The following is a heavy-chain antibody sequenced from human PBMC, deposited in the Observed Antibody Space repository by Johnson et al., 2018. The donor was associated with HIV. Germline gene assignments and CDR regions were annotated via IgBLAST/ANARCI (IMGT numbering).Heavy chain of an antibody. J-gene: IGHJ3*02. CDR1: GFIFNNYG. Sequence: VQLVESGGGVARPGGSLRLSCAASGFIFNNYGMSWVRQAPGKGLEWVSGINWNGGNTGCADSVKGRFTISRDNSKNTLYLQMNSRRAEDTALYYCAKGYYGSGIAFDIWGQGTMVTVSS. CDR3: AKGYYGSGIAFDI. D-gene: IGHD3-10*01. V-gene: IGHV3-20*04. CDR2: INWNGGNT.